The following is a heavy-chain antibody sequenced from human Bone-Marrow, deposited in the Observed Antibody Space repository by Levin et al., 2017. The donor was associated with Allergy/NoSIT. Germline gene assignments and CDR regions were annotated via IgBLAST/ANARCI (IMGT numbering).Heavy chain of an antibody. D-gene: IGHD3-22*01. Sequence: GESLKISCAASGFTFSDYYMSWIRQAPGKGLEWVSYISSSGSTIYYADSVKGRFTISRDNAKNSLYLQMNSLRAEDTAVYYCARDVRYDSSLVGDYWGQGTLVTVSS. J-gene: IGHJ4*02. CDR3: ARDVRYDSSLVGDY. CDR1: GFTFSDYY. CDR2: ISSSGSTI. V-gene: IGHV3-11*01.